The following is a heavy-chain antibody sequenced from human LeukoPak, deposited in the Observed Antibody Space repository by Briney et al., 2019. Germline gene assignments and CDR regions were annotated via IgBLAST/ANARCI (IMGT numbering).Heavy chain of an antibody. CDR2: ISASGGTT. J-gene: IGHJ4*02. D-gene: IGHD6-13*01. Sequence: GGSLRLSCAASGFTFSTYAMSWVRQAPGKGLEWVSGISASGGTTYYADSVKGRFTISRDNSKNTLYLQMNSLRGEDTAVYYCAKDKAPGSWHTPRDYWGQGTLVTVSS. CDR3: AKDKAPGSWHTPRDY. V-gene: IGHV3-23*01. CDR1: GFTFSTYA.